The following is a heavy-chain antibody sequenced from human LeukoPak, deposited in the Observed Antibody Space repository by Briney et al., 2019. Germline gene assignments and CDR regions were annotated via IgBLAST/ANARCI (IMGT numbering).Heavy chain of an antibody. V-gene: IGHV4-34*01. CDR2: INHSGST. CDR1: GGSFSGYY. J-gene: IGHJ5*02. CDR3: TRGNRDIYDFWSGYYKTKPNWFDP. D-gene: IGHD3-3*01. Sequence: SETLSLTCAVYGGSFSGYYWSWIRQPPGKGLEWIGEINHSGSTNYHPSLKSRVTISVDTSKNQFSLKLSSVTAADTAVYYCTRGNRDIYDFWSGYYKTKPNWFDPWGQGTLVTVSS.